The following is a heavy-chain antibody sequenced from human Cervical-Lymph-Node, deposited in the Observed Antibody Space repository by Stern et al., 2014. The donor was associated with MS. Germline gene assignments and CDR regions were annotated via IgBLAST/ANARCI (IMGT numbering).Heavy chain of an antibody. CDR2: LNPNSGNT. CDR1: GYTFTSYD. D-gene: IGHD6-6*01. V-gene: IGHV1-8*01. CDR3: ARGRRVAARPYYYYGMDV. J-gene: IGHJ6*02. Sequence: QVQLVQSEAEVKKPGASVKVSCKAYGYTFTSYDINWVRQATGQGLEWMGWLNPNSGNTSYAQKFQVRVNMTRTTSISTAYMELSSLRSEDTAVYYCARGRRVAARPYYYYGMDVWGQGTTVTVSS.